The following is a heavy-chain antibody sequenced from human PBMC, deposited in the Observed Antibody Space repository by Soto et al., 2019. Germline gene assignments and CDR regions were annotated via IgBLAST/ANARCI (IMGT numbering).Heavy chain of an antibody. D-gene: IGHD3-3*01. CDR1: GYTFTNYY. CDR2: FNPRGGSA. Sequence: QVQLVQSGAEVKKPGVSVRVSCKASGYTFTNYYIHWIRQAPGQGLEWMGVFNPRGGSATYAQKFQGSLLMTADTSTSTVYMEMSSLRSEDTAVYYCARQGVVREHWFDPWGQGTLVTVSS. CDR3: ARQGVVREHWFDP. V-gene: IGHV1-46*01. J-gene: IGHJ5*02.